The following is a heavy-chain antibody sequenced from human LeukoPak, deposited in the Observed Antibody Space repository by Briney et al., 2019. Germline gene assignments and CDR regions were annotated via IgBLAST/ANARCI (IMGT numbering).Heavy chain of an antibody. V-gene: IGHV1-18*01. D-gene: IGHD5-24*01. CDR3: ARDGYKETLSFDP. CDR2: ISADNGDT. J-gene: IGHJ5*02. Sequence: ASVKVSCKASGYIFTNYGITWVRQALGQGLEWMGWISADNGDTKYAQKVQGRVTMTTDTSTSTAYMELRSLRSDDTAVYYCARDGYKETLSFDPWGQGTLVTVSS. CDR1: GYIFTNYG.